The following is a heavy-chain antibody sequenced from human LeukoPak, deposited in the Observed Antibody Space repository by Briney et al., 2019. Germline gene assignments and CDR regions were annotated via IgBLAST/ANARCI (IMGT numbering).Heavy chain of an antibody. Sequence: PGGSLRLSCAASGFTFSSYGMHWVRQAPGKGLEWVAFIRYDGSNKYYADSVKGRFTISRDNSKNTLYLQVNSLRAEDTAVYYCAKDKNYDFWSGPFDYWGQGTLVTVSS. D-gene: IGHD3-3*01. CDR1: GFTFSSYG. CDR2: IRYDGSNK. CDR3: AKDKNYDFWSGPFDY. V-gene: IGHV3-30*02. J-gene: IGHJ4*02.